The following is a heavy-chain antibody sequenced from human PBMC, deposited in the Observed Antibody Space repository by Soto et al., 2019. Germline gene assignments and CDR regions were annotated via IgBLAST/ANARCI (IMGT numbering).Heavy chain of an antibody. CDR2: INSDGSTT. Sequence: EVQLVESGGGLVQPGGSLRLSCAASGFTFSTYWMHWVRQAPGKGLVWVSRINSDGSTTNYADSVKGRFTISRDNAKQTLYLQMNSLRAGDTAGYYCARDAYYDMGVWGQGTTVTVSS. V-gene: IGHV3-74*01. J-gene: IGHJ6*02. CDR1: GFTFSTYW. CDR3: ARDAYYDMGV.